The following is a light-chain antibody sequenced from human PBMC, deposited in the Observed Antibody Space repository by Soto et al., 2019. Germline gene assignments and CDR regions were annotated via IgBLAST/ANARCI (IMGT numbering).Light chain of an antibody. CDR2: AAS. V-gene: IGKV1-17*01. J-gene: IGKJ1*01. Sequence: IQMTQSPSSLSASVGDRLSITCRASQVITNDLGWYQQKPGKAPKRLIYAASSLQSGVPSRFSGSGSGTEFTLTISSLQPDDFATYYCQQYNSYSQTFGQGTKV. CDR3: QQYNSYSQT. CDR1: QVITND.